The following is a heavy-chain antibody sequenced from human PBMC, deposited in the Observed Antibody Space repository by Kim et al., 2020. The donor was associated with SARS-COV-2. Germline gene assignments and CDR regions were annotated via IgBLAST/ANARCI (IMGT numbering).Heavy chain of an antibody. V-gene: IGHV4-4*02. J-gene: IGHJ5*02. Sequence: SETLSLTCAVSGGSISSNNWWSWVRQSPGKGLEWIAEIYHTGSTIYNPSFESRVTISLDKSKSQFSLKLTSVTAADTAVYYCATDPPCTNSRVVAWGQGT. CDR1: GGSISSNNW. CDR2: IYHTGST. D-gene: IGHD2-8*01. CDR3: ATDPPCTNSRVVA.